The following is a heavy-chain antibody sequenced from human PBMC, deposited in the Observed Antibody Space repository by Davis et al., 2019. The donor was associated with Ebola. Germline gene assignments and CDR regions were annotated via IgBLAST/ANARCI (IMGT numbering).Heavy chain of an antibody. J-gene: IGHJ6*02. CDR1: SGSFSGYY. CDR3: ARVYCSGGTCYSAYYYGMDV. D-gene: IGHD2-15*01. V-gene: IGHV4-34*01. CDR2: ISHTGDT. Sequence: SETLSLTCAVYSGSFSGYYWSWIRQSPGKGLEWIGEISHTGDTNYNPSLKSRVTISVDTSKNQFSLKLTSVTAADTAVYYCARVYCSGGTCYSAYYYGMDVWGQGTTVTVSS.